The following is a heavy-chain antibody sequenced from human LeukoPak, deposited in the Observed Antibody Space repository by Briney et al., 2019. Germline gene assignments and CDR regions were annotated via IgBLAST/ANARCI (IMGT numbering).Heavy chain of an antibody. CDR3: TRDLGSHPGF. CDR2: INHSGST. CDR1: GGSFSGYY. D-gene: IGHD6-13*01. J-gene: IGHJ4*02. Sequence: MSSETLSLTCAVYGGSFSGYYWSWIRQPPGKGLEWIGEINHSGSTNYNPSLKSRVSMSVAKSTNRFSLTLTSVTAADTAVYYCTRDLGSHPGFWGQGTLVTVSS. V-gene: IGHV4-34*01.